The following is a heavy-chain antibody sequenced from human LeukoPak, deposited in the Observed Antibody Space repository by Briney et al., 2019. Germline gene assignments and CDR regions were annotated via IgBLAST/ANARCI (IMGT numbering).Heavy chain of an antibody. CDR3: ASGGYSYGYVYDY. D-gene: IGHD5-18*01. Sequence: PGRSLRLSCAASGFTFSSYAMSWVRQAPGKGLEWVSAISGSGGSTYYADSVKGRFTISRDNSKNTLYLQMNSLRAEDTAVYYCASGGYSYGYVYDYWGQGTLVTVSS. CDR1: GFTFSSYA. CDR2: ISGSGGST. V-gene: IGHV3-23*01. J-gene: IGHJ4*02.